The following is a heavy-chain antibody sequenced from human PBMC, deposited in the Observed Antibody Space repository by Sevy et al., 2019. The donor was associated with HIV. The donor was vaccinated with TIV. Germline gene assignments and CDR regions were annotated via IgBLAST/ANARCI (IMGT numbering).Heavy chain of an antibody. D-gene: IGHD1-26*01. CDR1: GFSFSSSS. V-gene: IGHV3-48*02. Sequence: GGSLRLSCAASGFSFSSSSMNRLRQAPRKGLEWLAYITRDSKTKYYADFVKGGFTISRDNAQNSLFLQLNSLRDDDTAVYYCARDYSGSYYRFDLWGHGTLVTVSS. J-gene: IGHJ4*01. CDR3: ARDYSGSYYRFDL. CDR2: ITRDSKTK.